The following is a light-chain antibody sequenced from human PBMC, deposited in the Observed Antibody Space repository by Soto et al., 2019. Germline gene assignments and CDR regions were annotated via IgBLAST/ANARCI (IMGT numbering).Light chain of an antibody. V-gene: IGLV2-23*02. J-gene: IGLJ3*02. CDR3: CSYASSSTFV. Sequence: QSALTQPASVSGSPGQSITISCTGTSSDVGSYNLVSWYQQHPGKAPKVTIYEVTKRPSGVSNRFSGSKSGNTASLTISGLQAEDEADYYCCSYASSSTFVFGGGTKLTVL. CDR1: SSDVGSYNL. CDR2: EVT.